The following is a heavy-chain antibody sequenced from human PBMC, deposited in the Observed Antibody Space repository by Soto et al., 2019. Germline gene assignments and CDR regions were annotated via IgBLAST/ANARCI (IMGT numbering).Heavy chain of an antibody. Sequence: PGGSLRLSCAASGFTFSSYGMHWVRQAPGKGLEWVAVISYDGSNKYYADSVKGRFTISRDNSKNTLYLQMNSLRAEDTAVYYCARNQDTMTLSFDYWGQGTLVTVS. CDR1: GFTFSSYG. CDR2: ISYDGSNK. V-gene: IGHV3-30*03. J-gene: IGHJ4*02. CDR3: ARNQDTMTLSFDY. D-gene: IGHD3-22*01.